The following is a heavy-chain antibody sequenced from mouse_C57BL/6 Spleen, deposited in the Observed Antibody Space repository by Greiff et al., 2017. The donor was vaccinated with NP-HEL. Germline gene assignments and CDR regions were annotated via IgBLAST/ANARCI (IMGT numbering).Heavy chain of an antibody. J-gene: IGHJ3*01. Sequence: EVKLVESGGGLVKPGGSLKLSCAASGFTFSDYGMHWVRQAPEKGLEWVAYISSGSSTIYYADTVKGRFTISRVNAKNTLFLQMTSLRSEDTAMYYCARGYYQGVFAYWGQGTLVTVSA. CDR1: GFTFSDYG. V-gene: IGHV5-17*01. D-gene: IGHD1-1*01. CDR2: ISSGSSTI. CDR3: ARGYYQGVFAY.